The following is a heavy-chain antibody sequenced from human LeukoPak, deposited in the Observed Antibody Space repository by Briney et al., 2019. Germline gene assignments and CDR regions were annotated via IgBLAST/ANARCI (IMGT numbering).Heavy chain of an antibody. CDR3: AKGPDTAMAYYYYYMDV. Sequence: GGTLRLSCAASGFTFSNYGMNWVRQAPGKGLEWVSGITGSGGNTYYADSVKGRFTISRDNSKNTMYLQMNSLRAEDTAVYYCAKGPDTAMAYYYYYMDVWGKGTTVTISS. CDR2: ITGSGGNT. D-gene: IGHD5-18*01. CDR1: GFTFSNYG. V-gene: IGHV3-23*01. J-gene: IGHJ6*03.